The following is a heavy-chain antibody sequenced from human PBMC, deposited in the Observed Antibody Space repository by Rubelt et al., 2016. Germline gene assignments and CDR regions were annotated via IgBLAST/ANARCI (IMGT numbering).Heavy chain of an antibody. Sequence: LQLQESGPGLVKPSETLSLTCTVSGGSISSSSYYWGWIRQPPGKGLEWVSSISGGGGSTYYADSVKGRFTISRDNSKNTLDLQMNSLRAEETAVYYCAKESNHQQIESMDVWGQGTAVTVSS. V-gene: IGHV3-23*01. CDR3: AKESNHQQIESMDV. CDR1: GGSISSSSYY. J-gene: IGHJ6*02. D-gene: IGHD1-14*01. CDR2: ISGGGGST.